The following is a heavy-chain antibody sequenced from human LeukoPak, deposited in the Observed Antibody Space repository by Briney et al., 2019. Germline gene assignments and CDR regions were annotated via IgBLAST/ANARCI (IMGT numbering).Heavy chain of an antibody. CDR3: ASFHYYGSGAYYLSY. CDR2: IGDSGATT. J-gene: IGHJ6*02. CDR1: GFTLSSYA. V-gene: IGHV3-23*01. Sequence: GGSLRLSCAASGFTLSSYAMTWVRQAPGKGLEWVSDIGDSGATTYYADSVKGRFTISRDNSKNTLYLQMSSLRAEDTAVYFCASFHYYGSGAYYLSYWGQGITVTVSS. D-gene: IGHD3-10*01.